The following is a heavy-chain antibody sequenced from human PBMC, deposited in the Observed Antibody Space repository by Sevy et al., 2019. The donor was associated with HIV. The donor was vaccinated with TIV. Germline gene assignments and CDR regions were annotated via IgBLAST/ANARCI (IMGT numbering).Heavy chain of an antibody. D-gene: IGHD6-6*01. CDR2: INGRGGST. CDR1: GFTFSSFA. CDR3: ALATPRIAPSRAAFFDS. J-gene: IGHJ4*01. Sequence: GGSLRLSCAASGFASGFTFSSFAMSWVRQLPGKGLEWVSTINGRGGSTYYADTVKGRFTLSRDNSNNSLFLQMDSLTPEYSAIYYCALATPRIAPSRAAFFDSWGHGTLVTVSS. V-gene: IGHV3-23*01.